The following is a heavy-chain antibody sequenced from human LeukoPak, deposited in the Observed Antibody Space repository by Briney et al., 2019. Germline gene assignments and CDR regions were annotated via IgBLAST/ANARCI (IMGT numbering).Heavy chain of an antibody. CDR3: AKVGAARPPDY. CDR1: GFTFSSYG. V-gene: IGHV3-30*02. J-gene: IGHJ4*02. CDR2: IRYDGINK. Sequence: PGGSLRLSCAASGFTFSSYGMHWVRQAPGKGPEWVAFIRYDGINKYYADSVKGRFTISRDNSKNTLYLQMNSLRAEDTAVYYCAKVGAARPPDYWGQGTLVTVSS. D-gene: IGHD6-6*01.